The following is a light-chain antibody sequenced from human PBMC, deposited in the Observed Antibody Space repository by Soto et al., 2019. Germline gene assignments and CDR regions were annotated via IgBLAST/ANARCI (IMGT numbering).Light chain of an antibody. CDR3: QQSSNWLFT. CDR2: DAS. Sequence: EIVLTQSPATLSLSPGERATLSCRASQSVSSYLAWYQQKPGQAPRLLIYDASNRATGIPARFSGSGSGTDFTLTISSLEPEEFAVYYCQQSSNWLFTFGPGTKVDIK. CDR1: QSVSSY. V-gene: IGKV3-11*01. J-gene: IGKJ3*01.